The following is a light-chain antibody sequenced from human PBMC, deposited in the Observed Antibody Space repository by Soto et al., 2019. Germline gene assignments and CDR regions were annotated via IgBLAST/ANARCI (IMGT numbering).Light chain of an antibody. V-gene: IGLV2-14*01. CDR1: SSDIGYYNY. J-gene: IGLJ1*01. CDR2: DVT. Sequence: QSVLTPPASVSGSTGQSITISCTGTSSDIGYYNYVSWYQLHPGKAPKVMIYDVTNRPSGVSNRFSGSKSGNTASLTISGLQSEDEADYYCSSYTTSSTRVFGTGTKVTVL. CDR3: SSYTTSSTRV.